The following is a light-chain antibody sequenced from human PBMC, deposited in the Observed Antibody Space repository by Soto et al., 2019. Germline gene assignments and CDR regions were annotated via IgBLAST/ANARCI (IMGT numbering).Light chain of an antibody. CDR2: GAS. J-gene: IGKJ4*01. V-gene: IGKV3-20*01. CDR3: QQYGSSPLT. CDR1: QSVSNSY. Sequence: EIVLTQSPGTLSLSPGERGTLSCRASQSVSNSYLAWYQQKPGQAPRLLIYGASSKATGIPDRFSGSGSGTDFTLTISRLEPEDFAVYYCQQYGSSPLTFGGGTKVEIK.